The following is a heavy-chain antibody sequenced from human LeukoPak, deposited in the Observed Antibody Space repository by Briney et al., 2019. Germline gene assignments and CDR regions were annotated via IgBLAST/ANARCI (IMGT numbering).Heavy chain of an antibody. D-gene: IGHD1-14*01. Sequence: PGGSLRLSCAASGFTFSSYGMHWVRQAPGKGLEWVAVISYDGSNKYYADSVKGRFTISRDNSKNTLYLQMNSLRAEDTAVYYCERERGPRVYFDYWGQGTLVTVSS. J-gene: IGHJ4*02. V-gene: IGHV3-30*03. CDR3: ERERGPRVYFDY. CDR1: GFTFSSYG. CDR2: ISYDGSNK.